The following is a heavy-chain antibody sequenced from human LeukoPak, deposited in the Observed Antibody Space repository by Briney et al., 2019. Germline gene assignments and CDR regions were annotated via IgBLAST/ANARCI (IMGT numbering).Heavy chain of an antibody. CDR1: GFTFSSYA. D-gene: IGHD2-21*02. Sequence: GGSLTLSCAASGFTFSSYAMSWVRQAPGKGLEWVSAISGSGGSTYYPDFVKGRFTISRDNSKNTLYLQMNRLRAEDTAVYYCAKVVIVVVTAPIDYWGQGTLVTVSS. V-gene: IGHV3-23*01. CDR2: ISGSGGST. J-gene: IGHJ4*02. CDR3: AKVVIVVVTAPIDY.